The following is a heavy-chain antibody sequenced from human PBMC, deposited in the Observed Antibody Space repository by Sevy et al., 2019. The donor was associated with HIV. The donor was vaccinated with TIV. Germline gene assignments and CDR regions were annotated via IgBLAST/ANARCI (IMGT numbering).Heavy chain of an antibody. J-gene: IGHJ4*02. CDR1: GYTFTSYG. V-gene: IGHV1-18*01. CDR3: ARDVPPPYCSSTSCHHGDGDY. Sequence: ASVKVSCKASGYTFTSYGINWVRQAPGQGLEWMGWISAYNGNTNYAQKLQGRVTMTTDTSTSTAYMELRSLRSDDTVVYYCARDVPPPYCSSTSCHHGDGDYWGQGTLVTVSS. D-gene: IGHD2-2*01. CDR2: ISAYNGNT.